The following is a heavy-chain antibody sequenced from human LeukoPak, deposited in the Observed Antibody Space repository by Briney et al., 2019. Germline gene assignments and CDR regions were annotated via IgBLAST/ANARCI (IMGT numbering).Heavy chain of an antibody. J-gene: IGHJ6*02. CDR1: GGTFSSYA. V-gene: IGHV1-69*13. CDR2: IIPIFGTA. D-gene: IGHD2-2*01. Sequence: ASVKVSCKASGGTFSSYAISWVRQAPGQGLEWMGGIIPIFGTANYAQKFQGRVTITADESTSTAYMELSSLRSEDTAVYYCARRRCSSTSCYSYYYYGMDVWGQGTTVTVSS. CDR3: ARRRCSSTSCYSYYYYGMDV.